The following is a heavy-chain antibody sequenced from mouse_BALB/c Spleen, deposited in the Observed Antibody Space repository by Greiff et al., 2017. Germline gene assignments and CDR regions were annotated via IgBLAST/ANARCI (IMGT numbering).Heavy chain of an antibody. V-gene: IGHV1-9*01. D-gene: IGHD2-1*01. CDR3: ARDGNYGAWFAY. CDR2: ILPGSGST. J-gene: IGHJ3*01. CDR1: GYTFSSYW. Sequence: QVQLQQSGAELMKPGASVKISCKATGYTFSSYWIEWVKQRPGHGLEWIGEILPGSGSTNYNEKFKGKATFTADTSSNTAYMQLSSLTSEDSAVYYCARDGNYGAWFAYWGQGTLVTVSA.